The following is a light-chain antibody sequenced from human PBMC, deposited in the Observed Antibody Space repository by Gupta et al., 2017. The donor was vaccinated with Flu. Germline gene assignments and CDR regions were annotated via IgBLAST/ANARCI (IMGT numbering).Light chain of an antibody. CDR1: QSVLYSSNNKNY. CDR2: WAS. J-gene: IGKJ1*01. Sequence: DIVMPQSPDSLAVSLGERATINCKSSQSVLYSSNNKNYLAWYQQKPGQPPKLLIYWASTRESGVPDRFRGSGSGTDFTLTISSLKAEDVAVYDCQQYYRTHKWTFGQGTKVEIK. CDR3: QQYYRTHKWT. V-gene: IGKV4-1*01.